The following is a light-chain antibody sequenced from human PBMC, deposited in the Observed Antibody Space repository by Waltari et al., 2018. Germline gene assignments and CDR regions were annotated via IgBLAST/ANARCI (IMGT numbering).Light chain of an antibody. CDR1: NIETKS. V-gene: IGLV3-21*04. CDR2: YDS. Sequence: SYVLTQPPSVSVAPGKTARITCGGNNIETKSVHWYQQKPGQAPILVISYDSDRPSVIPERFSGANSGNTATLTISRVEAADEADYYCQVWDANNDPGVFGTGTEVTVL. J-gene: IGLJ1*01. CDR3: QVWDANNDPGV.